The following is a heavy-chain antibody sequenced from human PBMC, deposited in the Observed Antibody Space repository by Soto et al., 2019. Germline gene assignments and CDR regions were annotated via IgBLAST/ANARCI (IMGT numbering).Heavy chain of an antibody. Sequence: GGSLRLSCAASGFTFSSYGMHWVRQAPGKGLEWVAVISYDGSNKYYADSVKGRFTISRDNSKNTLYLQMNSLRAEDTAVYYCAKGERVDTAMVGPWGQGTLVTVSS. D-gene: IGHD5-18*01. CDR2: ISYDGSNK. CDR1: GFTFSSYG. V-gene: IGHV3-30*18. J-gene: IGHJ5*02. CDR3: AKGERVDTAMVGP.